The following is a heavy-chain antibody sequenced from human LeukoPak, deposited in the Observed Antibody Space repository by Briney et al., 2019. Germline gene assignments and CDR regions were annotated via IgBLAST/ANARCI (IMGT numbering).Heavy chain of an antibody. D-gene: IGHD3-22*01. CDR1: GFTFTSSA. CDR2: IVVGSGNT. CDR3: ARDRNFRITMIVVVTGWFDP. Sequence: SVKVSCKASGFTFTSSAVQWVRQARGQRLEWIGWIVVGSGNTNYAQKFQERVTITRDMSTSTAYMGLSSLRSEDTAVYYCARDRNFRITMIVVVTGWFDPWGQGTLVTVSS. J-gene: IGHJ5*02. V-gene: IGHV1-58*01.